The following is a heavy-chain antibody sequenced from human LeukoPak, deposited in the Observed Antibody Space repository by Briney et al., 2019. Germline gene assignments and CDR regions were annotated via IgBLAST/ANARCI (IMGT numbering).Heavy chain of an antibody. Sequence: GGSLRLSCAASGFTFSSYAMSWVRQAPGKGLEWVSAISGSGGSTYYADSVKGRFTISRDNSKNTLYLQMNSLRAEDTAVYYCAKVGNYYDSSGYYVYWGQGTLVTVSS. J-gene: IGHJ4*02. V-gene: IGHV3-23*01. CDR2: ISGSGGST. CDR3: AKVGNYYDSSGYYVY. CDR1: GFTFSSYA. D-gene: IGHD3-22*01.